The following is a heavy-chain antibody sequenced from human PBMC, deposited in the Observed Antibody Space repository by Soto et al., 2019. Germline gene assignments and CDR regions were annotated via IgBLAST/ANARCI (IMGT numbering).Heavy chain of an antibody. CDR2: ISGSGGST. D-gene: IGHD3-22*01. CDR3: ACSYYYDSSGYSDAFDI. V-gene: IGHV3-23*01. CDR1: VFTFSSYG. Sequence: GWSLRLSCASSVFTFSSYGMSWVRQDLGKGMEWVSAISGSGGSTYYADSVKGRFTSSRANSKNTLYMQMNSLRAEDTAVYYCACSYYYDSSGYSDAFDIWGQGTMVTVSS. J-gene: IGHJ3*02.